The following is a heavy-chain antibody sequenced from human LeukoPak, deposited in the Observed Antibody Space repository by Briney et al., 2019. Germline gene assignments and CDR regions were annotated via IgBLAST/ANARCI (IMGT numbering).Heavy chain of an antibody. CDR1: GFTLSSYA. CDR2: ISGSGTT. J-gene: IGHJ5*02. V-gene: IGHV3-23*01. CDR3: AKGSSTGSSWHNWFDP. Sequence: PGGSLRLSCAGSGFTLSSYAMSWVRQAPGEGLEWVSGISGSGTTYYADSVKGRFTISRDNSKNTLYLEMNSLRAEDTAVYHCAKGSSTGSSWHNWFDPWGQGTLVTVSS. D-gene: IGHD6-13*01.